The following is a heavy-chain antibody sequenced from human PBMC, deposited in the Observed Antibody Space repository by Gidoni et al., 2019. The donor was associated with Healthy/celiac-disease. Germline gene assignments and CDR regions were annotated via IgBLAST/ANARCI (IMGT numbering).Heavy chain of an antibody. D-gene: IGHD6-13*01. CDR3: ARQGRELGGRIAAAGIDGYYYYGMDV. V-gene: IGHV4-39*01. Sequence: QLQLQESGPGLVKPSATLSLTCTVPCGSISSSSYYWGWIRQPPGKGLEWIGSSYYSGSTYYNPSLKSRVTISVDTSKNQFSLKLSSVTAADTAVYYCARQGRELGGRIAAAGIDGYYYYGMDVWGQGTTVTVSS. CDR1: CGSISSSSYY. CDR2: SYYSGST. J-gene: IGHJ6*02.